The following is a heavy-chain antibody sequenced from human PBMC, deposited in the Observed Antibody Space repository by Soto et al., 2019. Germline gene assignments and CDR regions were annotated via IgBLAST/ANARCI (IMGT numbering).Heavy chain of an antibody. CDR3: AAVFLEWSLDPDY. D-gene: IGHD3-3*01. CDR2: VSWNGSRT. J-gene: IGHJ4*02. CDR1: VFTFSNSD. Sequence: PGGSLLVSCASSVFTFSNSDMNWVDQAPGKGLEWVSGVSWNGSRTHYADSVKGRFIISRDNSRNTLYLQTNSLRAEDTAVYYCAAVFLEWSLDPDYWGQGTMVTVSS. V-gene: IGHV3-35*01.